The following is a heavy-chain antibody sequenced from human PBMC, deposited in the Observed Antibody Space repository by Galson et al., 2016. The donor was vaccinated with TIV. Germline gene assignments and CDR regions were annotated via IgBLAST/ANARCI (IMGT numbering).Heavy chain of an antibody. J-gene: IGHJ4*02. Sequence: SLRLSCAASGFSFSKYAMKWVRQAPGKGLEWVSFISGPGGTTYYADSVKGRFIMSRDNSKNTLSLQMNSVRAEDTALYYCAKLELIGSAAVWEEYYLDYWGQGTLVTVSS. CDR1: GFSFSKYA. CDR2: ISGPGGTT. D-gene: IGHD3-16*01. CDR3: AKLELIGSAAVWEEYYLDY. V-gene: IGHV3-23*01.